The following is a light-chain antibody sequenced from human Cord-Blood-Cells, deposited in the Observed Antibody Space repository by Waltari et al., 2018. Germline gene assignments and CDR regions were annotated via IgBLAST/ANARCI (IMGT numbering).Light chain of an antibody. Sequence: QSALTQPASVSGSPGPSLTISRPGTSSHVGGYNSVSSYQQHPGKAPNLMIYDVSNRPSGVSNRFSGSKSGNTASLTISGLQAEDEADYYCSSYTSSSSHVVFGGGTKLTVL. CDR3: SSYTSSSSHVV. V-gene: IGLV2-14*01. J-gene: IGLJ2*01. CDR1: SSHVGGYNS. CDR2: DVS.